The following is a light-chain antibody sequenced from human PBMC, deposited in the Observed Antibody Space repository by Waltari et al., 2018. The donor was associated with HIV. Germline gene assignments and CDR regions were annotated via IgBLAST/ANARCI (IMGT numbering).Light chain of an antibody. J-gene: IGKJ1*01. CDR2: GAA. V-gene: IGKV3-20*01. Sequence: EIVLTQSPGSLSLSPGVTATLPCRASHSVSSKYLAWYQQKYGQAPSLLIYGAASRATGIPDRFSGSGSWTDFILTISRLEPEDFAVYYCQQYGSCPWTFGQGTNVEIK. CDR3: QQYGSCPWT. CDR1: HSVSSKY.